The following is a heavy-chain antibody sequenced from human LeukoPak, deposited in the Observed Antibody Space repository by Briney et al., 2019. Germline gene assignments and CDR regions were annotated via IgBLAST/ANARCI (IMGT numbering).Heavy chain of an antibody. CDR1: GFTFSSYE. CDR2: ISSSGTTI. J-gene: IGHJ4*02. D-gene: IGHD2-2*01. CDR3: VRKYCSTTSCLFDN. V-gene: IGHV3-48*03. Sequence: KTGGSLRLSCAASGFTFSSYEMNWVRQAPGKGLQWVPDISSSGTTIYYADSVKGRFTISRDNAKNSLYLQMNSLRAEDTAVYYCVRKYCSTTSCLFDNWGQGTLVTVSS.